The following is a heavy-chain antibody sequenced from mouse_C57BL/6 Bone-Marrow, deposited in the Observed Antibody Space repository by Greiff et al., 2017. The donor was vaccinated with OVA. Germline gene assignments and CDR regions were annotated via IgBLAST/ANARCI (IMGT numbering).Heavy chain of an antibody. D-gene: IGHD2-2*01. CDR2: ISSGSSTI. J-gene: IGHJ4*01. CDR1: GFTFSDYG. V-gene: IGHV5-17*01. CDR3: ARRLNSNYYAMDY. Sequence: EVHLVESGGGLVKPGGSLKLSCAASGFTFSDYGMHWVRQAPEKGLEWVAYISSGSSTIYYADTVKGRFTISRDNAKNTLFLQMTSLRSEDTAMYYCARRLNSNYYAMDYWGQGTSVTVSS.